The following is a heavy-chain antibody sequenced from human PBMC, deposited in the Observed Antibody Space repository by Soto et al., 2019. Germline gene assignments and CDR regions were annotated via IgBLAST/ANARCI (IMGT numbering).Heavy chain of an antibody. J-gene: IGHJ4*02. CDR1: GFTFSSYW. V-gene: IGHV3-7*01. D-gene: IGHD4-17*01. CDR2: IKQDGSEK. Sequence: EVQLVESGGGLVQPGGSLRLSCAASGFTFSSYWRSWVRQAPGKGLEWVANIKQDGSEKYYVDSVKGRFTISRDNAKNSLYLQMNSLRAEDTAVYYCAGDYGDYWGPGTLVTVSS. CDR3: AGDYGDY.